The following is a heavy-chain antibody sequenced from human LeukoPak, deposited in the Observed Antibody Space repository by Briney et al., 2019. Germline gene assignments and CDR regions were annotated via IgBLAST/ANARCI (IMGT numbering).Heavy chain of an antibody. D-gene: IGHD6-19*01. CDR3: AKDHGSSSGWSP. J-gene: IGHJ5*02. CDR2: ISGSGGSA. Sequence: GGSLRLSCAASGFTFSSYAMSWVRQAPGKGLEWVSAISGSGGSAYYADSVKGRFTISRDNSKNTLYLQMNSLRAEDTAVYYCAKDHGSSSGWSPWGQGTLVTVSS. CDR1: GFTFSSYA. V-gene: IGHV3-23*01.